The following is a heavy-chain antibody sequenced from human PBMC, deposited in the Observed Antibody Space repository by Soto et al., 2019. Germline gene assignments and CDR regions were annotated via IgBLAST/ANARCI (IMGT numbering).Heavy chain of an antibody. V-gene: IGHV4-59*01. J-gene: IGHJ4*02. CDR3: ATGAAATWYY. CDR1: GGSMSGYY. D-gene: IGHD6-25*01. CDR2: MYYSGST. Sequence: QVQLQESGPGLVKPSETLSLTCTVSGGSMSGYYWSWIRQPPGKGLEWIGNMYYSGSTNYNPSLKSRVTISVDTSKNQFSLKPSSVTAADTAVYYCATGAAATWYYWGQGTLVTVSS.